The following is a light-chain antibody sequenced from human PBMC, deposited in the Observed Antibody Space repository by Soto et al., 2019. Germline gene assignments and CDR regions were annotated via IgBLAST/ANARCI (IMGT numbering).Light chain of an antibody. Sequence: DIQMTQSPSTLSASVRDRVTITCRANQSISSWLAWYQQKPGQAPRLLIHDASSLKNGGPSRFSGSGSGTDFTLAISSLQPDDFATYYCQQYYSSPLTFGGGTKVEIK. CDR3: QQYYSSPLT. CDR2: DAS. CDR1: QSISSW. V-gene: IGKV1-5*01. J-gene: IGKJ4*01.